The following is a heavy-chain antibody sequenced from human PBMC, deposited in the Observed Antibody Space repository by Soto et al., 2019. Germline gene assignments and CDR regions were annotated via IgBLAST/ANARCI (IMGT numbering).Heavy chain of an antibody. CDR1: GYTFGYYY. CDR2: LNPNGGAT. V-gene: IGHV1-2*02. Sequence: QVHLVQSGAEVKKPGASVRVSCKTSGYTFGYYYIYWVRQSPGQGLEWLGWLNPNGGATTYAPKFKGRVTKTRGSAKRQSYMEMNSLRSYGTAGYYCARLNVVRMVQAGLDFWGLGTPVTVSS. D-gene: IGHD2-8*01. J-gene: IGHJ4*02. CDR3: ARLNVVRMVQAGLDF.